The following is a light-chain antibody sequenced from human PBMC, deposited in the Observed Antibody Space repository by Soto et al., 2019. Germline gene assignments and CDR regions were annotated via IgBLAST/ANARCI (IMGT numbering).Light chain of an antibody. Sequence: DMEMTQSPSSLSASVGDRVTITCRASQSISNYLNWYQHKPGKVPKLLIYAASSLQSGVPTRFSGSRSRTDFTLTITSLQPEDFATYYCQQSYGTPLTFGGGPKIEIK. CDR3: QQSYGTPLT. J-gene: IGKJ4*01. CDR1: QSISNY. CDR2: AAS. V-gene: IGKV1-39*01.